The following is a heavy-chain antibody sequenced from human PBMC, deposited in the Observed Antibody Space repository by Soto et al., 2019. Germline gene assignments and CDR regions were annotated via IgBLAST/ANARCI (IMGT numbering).Heavy chain of an antibody. Sequence: KQSQTLSLTCAISGDSVSSNSAAWNWIRQSPSRGLEWLGRTYYRSKWYNDYAVSVKSRITINPDTSKNQFSLQLNSVTPEDTAVYYCARDLDAGYSSSWHHWFDPWGQGTLVTVSS. J-gene: IGHJ5*02. CDR1: GDSVSSNSAA. D-gene: IGHD6-13*01. CDR3: ARDLDAGYSSSWHHWFDP. CDR2: TYYRSKWYN. V-gene: IGHV6-1*01.